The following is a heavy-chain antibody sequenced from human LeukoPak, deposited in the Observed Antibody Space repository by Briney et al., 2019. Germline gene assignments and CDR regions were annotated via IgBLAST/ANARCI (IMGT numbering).Heavy chain of an antibody. CDR1: GFTFSSYA. J-gene: IGHJ4*02. CDR3: AKDAGVVGAYKYYFDY. Sequence: GGSLRLSCAASGFTFSSYAMSWVRQAPGKGLEWVSGIRGGGVTTYYADSVKGRFTISRDNSRNTLYLQMNSLRAEDTAVYYCAKDAGVVGAYKYYFDYWGQGTLVTVSS. CDR2: IRGGGVTT. V-gene: IGHV3-23*01. D-gene: IGHD1-26*01.